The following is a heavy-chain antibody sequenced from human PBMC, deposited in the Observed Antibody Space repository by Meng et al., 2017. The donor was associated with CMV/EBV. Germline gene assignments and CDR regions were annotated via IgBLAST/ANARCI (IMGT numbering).Heavy chain of an antibody. V-gene: IGHV4-61*01. Sequence: ESLKISCTVSGGSVSSGSYYWSWIRQPPGKGLEWIGYIYYSGSTNYNPSLKSRVTISVDTSKNQFSLKLSSVTAADTAVYYCARAHPYYVYVWGSYRSRGAFDIWGQGTMVTVSS. CDR3: ARAHPYYVYVWGSYRSRGAFDI. CDR2: IYYSGST. CDR1: GGSVSSGSYY. D-gene: IGHD3-16*02. J-gene: IGHJ3*02.